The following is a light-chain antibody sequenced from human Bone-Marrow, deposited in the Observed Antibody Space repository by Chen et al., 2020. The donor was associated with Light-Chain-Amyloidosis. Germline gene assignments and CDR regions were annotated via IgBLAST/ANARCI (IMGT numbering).Light chain of an antibody. V-gene: IGLV1-47*01. CDR2: KTD. CDR1: RANIEKKN. J-gene: IGLJ3*02. CDR3: ATWDDNVIGWV. Sequence: QAVLTQSPSASGTPGQSVTISCSGSRANIEKKNVYWYQQIAGTAPKLLIQKTDQRPSGVPVRFYGSESGTSASLAISGPRPEDEADYYCATWDDNVIGWVFGGGTKLTVL.